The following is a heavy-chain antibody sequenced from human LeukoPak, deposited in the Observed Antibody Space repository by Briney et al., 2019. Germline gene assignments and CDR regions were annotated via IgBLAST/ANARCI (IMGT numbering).Heavy chain of an antibody. Sequence: GGSLRLSCAASGFTFSSYWMSWVRQAPGKGLEWVANIKQDGSEKYYVDSVKGRFTISRYNAKNSLYLQMNSLRAEDTAVYYCARDVVGYGDPHDAFDIWGQGTMVIVSS. CDR2: IKQDGSEK. V-gene: IGHV3-7*01. CDR3: ARDVVGYGDPHDAFDI. D-gene: IGHD4-17*01. CDR1: GFTFSSYW. J-gene: IGHJ3*02.